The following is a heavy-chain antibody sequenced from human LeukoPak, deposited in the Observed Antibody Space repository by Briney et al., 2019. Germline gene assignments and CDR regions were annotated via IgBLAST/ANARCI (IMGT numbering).Heavy chain of an antibody. V-gene: IGHV3-23*01. Sequence: GGSLRLSCAVSGFTFSSNAMSWVRQAPGKGLEWVSTMTGSGAGTYYADSVKGRFTISRDNSKNTLHLQMNSLRAEDTAVYYCAKARVVVTACWDYWGQGTLVTVSS. J-gene: IGHJ4*02. D-gene: IGHD2-21*02. CDR1: GFTFSSNA. CDR2: MTGSGAGT. CDR3: AKARVVVTACWDY.